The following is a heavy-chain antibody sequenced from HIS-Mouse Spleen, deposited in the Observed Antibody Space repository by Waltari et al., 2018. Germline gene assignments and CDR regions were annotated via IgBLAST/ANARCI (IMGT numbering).Heavy chain of an antibody. CDR1: GYTFTGSY. CDR2: INPHRGGT. D-gene: IGHD1-1*01. J-gene: IGHJ3*02. Sequence: QVQLVQSGAEVKKPGASVKVSCKASGYTFTGSYMHWVRQAPGKGREWMGWINPHRGGTTDAQKVQGRVTMTRDTAISTAYMELSRLRSDDTAVYYCARDYWNDDAFDIWGQGTMVTVSS. CDR3: ARDYWNDDAFDI. V-gene: IGHV1-2*02.